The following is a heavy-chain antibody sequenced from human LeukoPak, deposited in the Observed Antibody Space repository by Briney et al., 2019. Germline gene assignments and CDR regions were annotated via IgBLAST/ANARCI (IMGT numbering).Heavy chain of an antibody. CDR3: SRGGANDL. Sequence: SETLPLTCTVVGGSITSDYWSWIRQPAGKGLEWIGRIFTSGSTAYNPSLKSRVTMSLDTSKNQFFLKLSSVTAADTAAYFCSRGGANDLWGQGTLVTVSS. CDR2: IFTSGST. J-gene: IGHJ5*02. V-gene: IGHV4-4*07. D-gene: IGHD4/OR15-4a*01. CDR1: GGSITSDY.